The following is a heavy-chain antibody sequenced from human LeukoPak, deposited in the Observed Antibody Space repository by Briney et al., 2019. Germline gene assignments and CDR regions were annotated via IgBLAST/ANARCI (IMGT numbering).Heavy chain of an antibody. V-gene: IGHV3-23*01. CDR2: INNSGGST. Sequence: AGGSLRLSCAASGFTFSSYAMNWVRQAPGKGLGWGSGINNSGGSTYYADSVKGRFTISRDNSKNTLYLHMNSLRGEDTAVYYCAKDLGYNWNYFDDWGQGTLVTVSS. CDR1: GFTFSSYA. J-gene: IGHJ4*02. D-gene: IGHD1-20*01. CDR3: AKDLGYNWNYFDD.